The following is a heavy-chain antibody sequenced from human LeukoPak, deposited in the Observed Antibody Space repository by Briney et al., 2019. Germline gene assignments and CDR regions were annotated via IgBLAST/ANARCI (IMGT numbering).Heavy chain of an antibody. Sequence: GSLRLSCAASGFTFSDYYMSWIRQPPGKGLEWIGYIYYSGSTNYNPSLKSRVTISVDTSKNQFSLKLSSVTAADTAVYYCARIRSLGYYDFWSGFAFDIWGQGTMVTVSS. CDR3: ARIRSLGYYDFWSGFAFDI. J-gene: IGHJ3*02. CDR1: GFTFSDYY. D-gene: IGHD3-3*01. V-gene: IGHV4-59*01. CDR2: IYYSGST.